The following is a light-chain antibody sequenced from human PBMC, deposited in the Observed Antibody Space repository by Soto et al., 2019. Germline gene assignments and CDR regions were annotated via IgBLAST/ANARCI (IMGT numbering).Light chain of an antibody. J-gene: IGKJ1*01. CDR1: QSLLHSNGHNY. CDR3: LQTLQTWT. V-gene: IGKV2-28*01. Sequence: DIVLIQSPLSLPVTPGEPASISCKSSQSLLHSNGHNYLDWFLQKPGQSPQLLIYLGSNRASGVPDRFSGRGSGTDFTLKISRVEAEDVGVYYCLQTLQTWTFGQGTKVEIK. CDR2: LGS.